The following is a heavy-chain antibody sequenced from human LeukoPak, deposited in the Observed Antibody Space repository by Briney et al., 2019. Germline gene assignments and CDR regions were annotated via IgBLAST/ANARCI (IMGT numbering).Heavy chain of an antibody. V-gene: IGHV4-59*01. CDR1: GGSISSYY. CDR3: ARGFDSKSTHFDY. Sequence: SETLSLSCTVSGGSISSYYWNWIRQPPGKGLEWIGYISYSGSTNYNPSLKSRVTISLDTSKNQFSLKLRSVTAADTAVYYCARGFDSKSTHFDYWGQGTLVTVSS. J-gene: IGHJ4*02. CDR2: ISYSGST. D-gene: IGHD5-12*01.